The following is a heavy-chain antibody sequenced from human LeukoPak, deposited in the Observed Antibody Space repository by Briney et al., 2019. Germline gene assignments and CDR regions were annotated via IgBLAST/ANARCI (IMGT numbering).Heavy chain of an antibody. CDR3: ARATFSVTSY. V-gene: IGHV1-2*02. D-gene: IGHD3-10*01. CDR1: GYTFTGCY. J-gene: IGHJ4*02. CDR2: INPNSGGT. Sequence: ASVKVSCKASGYTFTGCYMHWVRQAPGQGLEWMGWINPNSGGTNYAQKFQGRVTMTRDTSISTAYMELSRLRSDDTAVYYCARATFSVTSYWGQGTLVTVSS.